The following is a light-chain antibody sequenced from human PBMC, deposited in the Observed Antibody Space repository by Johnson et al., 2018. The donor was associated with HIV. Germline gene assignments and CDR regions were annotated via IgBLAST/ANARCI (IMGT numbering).Light chain of an antibody. Sequence: SVLTQPPSVSAAPGQKVTISCSGSSSNIGNNYVSWYQQLPGTAPKLLIYDNNKRPSGIPDRFSGSKSGTSATLGITGLQTGDEADDYCGTWDSSLSAEVFGTGTKVTVL. CDR3: GTWDSSLSAEV. CDR1: SSNIGNNY. V-gene: IGLV1-51*01. CDR2: DNN. J-gene: IGLJ1*01.